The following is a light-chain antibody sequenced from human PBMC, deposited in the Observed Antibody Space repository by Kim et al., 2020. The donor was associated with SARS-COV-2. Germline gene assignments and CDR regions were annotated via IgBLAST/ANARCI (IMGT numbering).Light chain of an antibody. J-gene: IGKJ1*01. V-gene: IGKV3-15*01. CDR2: DAS. CDR1: QSVRTH. CDR3: KQYDDWPRT. Sequence: VSPGERVTRSCRASQSVRTHLAWYQQKPGQATRLLNHDASSRATGVPATFSGSGSGTDFVLSIDNVQSDAIAVYYCKQYDDWPRTFGQGTKVHIK.